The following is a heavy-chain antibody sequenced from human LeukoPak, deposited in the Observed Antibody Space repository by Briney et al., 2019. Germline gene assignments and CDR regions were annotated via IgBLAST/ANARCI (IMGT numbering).Heavy chain of an antibody. J-gene: IGHJ6*03. CDR2: ISWDGGST. CDR3: ARSGYYGVTDYYYMDV. D-gene: IGHD3-22*01. V-gene: IGHV3-43D*03. CDR1: GFTFDDYA. Sequence: GGSLRLSCAASGFTFDDYATHWVRQAPGKGLEWVSLISWDGGSTYYADSVKGRFTISRDNSKNSLYLQMNSLRAEDTALYYCARSGYYGVTDYYYMDVWGKGTTVTVSS.